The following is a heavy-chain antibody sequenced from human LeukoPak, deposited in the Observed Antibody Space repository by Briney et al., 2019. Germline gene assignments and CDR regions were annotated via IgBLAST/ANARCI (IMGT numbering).Heavy chain of an antibody. CDR3: ARFYYRDAFDI. CDR2: IYYSAST. D-gene: IGHD1-26*01. J-gene: IGHJ3*02. CDR1: GGSISSYY. Sequence: SETLSLACTVSGGSISSYYWSWIRQPPGKGLESIGYIYYSASTNYNPSLKSRVTISVDTSKNQFSLKLSSVTAADTAVYYCARFYYRDAFDIWGQGTMVTVSS. V-gene: IGHV4-59*01.